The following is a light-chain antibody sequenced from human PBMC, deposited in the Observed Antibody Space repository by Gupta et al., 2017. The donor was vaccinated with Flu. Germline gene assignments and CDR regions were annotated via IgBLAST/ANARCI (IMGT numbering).Light chain of an antibody. Sequence: EIVFTQSPGTLSLSPGERVTLTRRASQSVSSRYLAWYQQRPGQTPRLLIYGASSRATGLPDRFSGSGSGTEFTLTISRLEPEDSAVYYCQQYGTSPGTVGQGTKVEIK. CDR3: QQYGTSPGT. J-gene: IGKJ2*01. CDR1: QSVSSRY. CDR2: GAS. V-gene: IGKV3-20*01.